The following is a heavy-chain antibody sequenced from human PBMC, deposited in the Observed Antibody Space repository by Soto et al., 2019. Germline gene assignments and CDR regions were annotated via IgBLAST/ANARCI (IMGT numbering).Heavy chain of an antibody. Sequence: GESLKISXKGSGYSFTSYWIGWVRQMPGKGLESMGIIYPGDSDTRYSPSFQGQVTISADKSISTAYLQWSSLKASDTAMYYCARLQGGWEYYYGMDVWGQGTTVTVS. CDR2: IYPGDSDT. D-gene: IGHD6-19*01. V-gene: IGHV5-51*01. CDR1: GYSFTSYW. J-gene: IGHJ6*02. CDR3: ARLQGGWEYYYGMDV.